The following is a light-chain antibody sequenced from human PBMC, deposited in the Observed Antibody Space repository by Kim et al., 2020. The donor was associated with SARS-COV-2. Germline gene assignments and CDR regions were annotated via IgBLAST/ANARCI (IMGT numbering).Light chain of an antibody. CDR1: QSVSSN. V-gene: IGKV3-15*01. CDR3: QQYNNWPPVYT. Sequence: SQGERATLPCRASQSVSSNLAWYQQKPGQAPRLLIYGASTRATGIPARFSGSGSGTEFTLTISSLQSEDFAVYYCQQYNNWPPVYTFGQGTKLEIK. CDR2: GAS. J-gene: IGKJ2*01.